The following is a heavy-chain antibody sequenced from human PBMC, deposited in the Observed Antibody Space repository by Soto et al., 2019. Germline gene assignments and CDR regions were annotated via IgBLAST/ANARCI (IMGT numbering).Heavy chain of an antibody. V-gene: IGHV4-4*02. Sequence: SETLSLTCTVSGASISNTEWWHWVRQPPGKGLEWIGEVHHSGNTNYNPSLKSRVTMSVDKSKNQFSLMLRSVTAADTAVYYCAKWHPLNPWGQGTLVTVSS. D-gene: IGHD2-8*01. CDR3: AKWHPLNP. CDR1: GASISNTEW. CDR2: VHHSGNT. J-gene: IGHJ5*02.